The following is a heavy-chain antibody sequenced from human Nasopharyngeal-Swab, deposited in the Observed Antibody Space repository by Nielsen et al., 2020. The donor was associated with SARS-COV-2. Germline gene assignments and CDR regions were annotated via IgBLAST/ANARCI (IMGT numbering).Heavy chain of an antibody. Sequence: GESLKISCTGFGYSFANYWIGWVRQMPGKGLEWMGSIYPGNSDTRYSPAFHGRVTISADKSISTAYLQWSSLKASDTAMYYCARLPLYGSGSYYNPSYYYYGMDVWGQGTTVTVSS. CDR3: ARLPLYGSGSYYNPSYYYYGMDV. CDR1: GYSFANYW. J-gene: IGHJ6*02. CDR2: IYPGNSDT. D-gene: IGHD3-10*01. V-gene: IGHV5-51*01.